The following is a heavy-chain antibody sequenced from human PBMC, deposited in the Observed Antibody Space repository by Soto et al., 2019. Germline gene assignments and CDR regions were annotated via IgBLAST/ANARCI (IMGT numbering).Heavy chain of an antibody. Sequence: GGSLRLSCAPPGFTFSSHAMSWVRQAPGKGLEWVSYISASGGSPYYADSVKGRFTISRDNSMGTLYLQMNSLRVEDTAIYYCAKEGSYSGYDSYGPLDPWGQGALVTVSS. CDR3: AKEGSYSGYDSYGPLDP. D-gene: IGHD5-12*01. J-gene: IGHJ5*02. CDR1: GFTFSSHA. CDR2: ISASGGSP. V-gene: IGHV3-23*01.